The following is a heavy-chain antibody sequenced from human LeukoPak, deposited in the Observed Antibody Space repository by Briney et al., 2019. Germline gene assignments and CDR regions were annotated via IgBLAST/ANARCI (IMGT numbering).Heavy chain of an antibody. CDR2: ISSSGSTI. V-gene: IGHV3-48*03. Sequence: PGGSLRLSCAASGFTFSSHEMNWVRQAPGKGLEWVSYISSSGSTIYYADSVKGRFTIPRDNAKNSLYLQMNSLRAEDTAVYYCARVGRSGYDSRVFDYWGQGTLVTVSS. CDR1: GFTFSSHE. J-gene: IGHJ4*02. CDR3: ARVGRSGYDSRVFDY. D-gene: IGHD5-12*01.